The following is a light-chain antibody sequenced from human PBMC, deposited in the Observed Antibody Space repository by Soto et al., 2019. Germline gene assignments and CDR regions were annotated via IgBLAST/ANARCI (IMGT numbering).Light chain of an antibody. V-gene: IGKV3-20*01. CDR3: QQYGRSPET. Sequence: EIPSTQAQGTTSFPQRQRATLSWSASQSVDDNFLAWYQQKPGQAPRLLIYGASIRATGIPDRFSGSGSGTDFTLTISRLEPEDLSVVDCQQYGRSPETCCQGTKGDIK. CDR1: QSVDDNF. J-gene: IGKJ1*01. CDR2: GAS.